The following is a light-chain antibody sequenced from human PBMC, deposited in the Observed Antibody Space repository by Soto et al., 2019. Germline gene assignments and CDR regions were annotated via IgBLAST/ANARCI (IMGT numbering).Light chain of an antibody. CDR2: AAS. Sequence: DIQMTQSPSSLSASVGDRLTITCRASQSISSYLNWYQQKPGKAPKLLIYAASSLQSGVPSRFSGSGSETEFTLTISRLQPDDFATYFCHSRAFGQGTRLE. CDR1: QSISSY. J-gene: IGKJ5*01. CDR3: HSRA. V-gene: IGKV1-39*01.